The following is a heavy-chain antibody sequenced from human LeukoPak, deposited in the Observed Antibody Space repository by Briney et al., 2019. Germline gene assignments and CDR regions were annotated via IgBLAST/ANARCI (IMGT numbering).Heavy chain of an antibody. CDR3: ARGRDRSSWYGGMRAFDI. CDR2: INHSGST. V-gene: IGHV4-34*01. Sequence: SETLSLTCAVYGGSFSGYYWSWIRQPPGKGLEWIGEINHSGSTNYNPSLKSRVTISVDTSKNQFSLKLSSVTAADTAVYYCARGRDRSSWYGGMRAFDIWGKGTMVTVSS. D-gene: IGHD6-13*01. J-gene: IGHJ3*02. CDR1: GGSFSGYY.